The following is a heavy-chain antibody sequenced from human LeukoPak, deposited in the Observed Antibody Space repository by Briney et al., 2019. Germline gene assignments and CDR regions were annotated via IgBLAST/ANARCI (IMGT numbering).Heavy chain of an antibody. Sequence: ASVKVSCKASGCTFTSYGISWVRQAPGQGLEWMGWISAYNGNTNYAQKLQGRVTMTTDTSTSTAYMELRSLRSDDTAVYYCARDQVTIFGVVIIGHDYWGQGTLVTVSS. J-gene: IGHJ4*02. CDR3: ARDQVTIFGVVIIGHDY. CDR2: ISAYNGNT. CDR1: GCTFTSYG. V-gene: IGHV1-18*01. D-gene: IGHD3-3*01.